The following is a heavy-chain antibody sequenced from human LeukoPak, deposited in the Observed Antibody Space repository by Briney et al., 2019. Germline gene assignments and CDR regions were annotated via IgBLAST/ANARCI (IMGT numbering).Heavy chain of an antibody. J-gene: IGHJ2*01. CDR3: AKALNYWYFDL. CDR1: GFTLSNYD. Sequence: GGSLRLSCAASGFTLSNYDMSRVRQAPGKGLEWVSASGGDGGSTYADSVKGRFIISRDTSKNTLYLQMNSLRAEDTATYYCAKALNYWYFDLWGRGNLVTVSS. CDR2: SGGDGGST. V-gene: IGHV3-23*01.